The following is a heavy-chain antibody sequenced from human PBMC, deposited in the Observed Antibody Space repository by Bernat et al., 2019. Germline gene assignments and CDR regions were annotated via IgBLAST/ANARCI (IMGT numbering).Heavy chain of an antibody. Sequence: QVQLQQWGAGLLKPSETLSLTCAVYGGSFSGYYWSWIRQPPGKGLEWIGEINHSGSTNYNPSLKSRVTISVDTSKNQFSLKLSSVTAADTAMYYCASSYDFWRRYYMDVGGKGNPGHRLL. CDR1: GGSFSGYY. CDR3: ASSYDFWRRYYMDV. D-gene: IGHD3-3*01. V-gene: IGHV4-34*01. CDR2: INHSGST. J-gene: IGHJ6*03.